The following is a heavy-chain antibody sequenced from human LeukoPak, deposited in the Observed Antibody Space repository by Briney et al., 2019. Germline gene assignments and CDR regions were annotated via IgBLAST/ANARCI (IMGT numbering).Heavy chain of an antibody. Sequence: PGGSLRLSCAVSGFTVRSNYMTWVRQAPGEGLEWVSVIHTGGGTYYADSVKGRFIISRDSSKNTLYLQLNSLRAEDTAIYYCTTSGTGDYYYGMDVWGQGTTVTVSS. CDR1: GFTVRSNY. V-gene: IGHV3-66*01. D-gene: IGHD2/OR15-2a*01. CDR2: IHTGGGT. CDR3: TTSGTGDYYYGMDV. J-gene: IGHJ6*02.